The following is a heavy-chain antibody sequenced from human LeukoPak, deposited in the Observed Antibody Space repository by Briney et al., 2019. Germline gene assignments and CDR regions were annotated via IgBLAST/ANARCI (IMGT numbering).Heavy chain of an antibody. CDR2: ISSDSTYI. Sequence: PGGSLRLSCAASGFTFNAYSMSWVRQGLGKGLEWVSSISSDSTYIYHADSMKGRFTTSRDNAKNSLYLQMNSLRVEDTAVYYCARYVVTSTGFDYWGQGTLVTVSS. CDR1: GFTFNAYS. V-gene: IGHV3-21*01. CDR3: ARYVVTSTGFDY. J-gene: IGHJ4*02. D-gene: IGHD2-15*01.